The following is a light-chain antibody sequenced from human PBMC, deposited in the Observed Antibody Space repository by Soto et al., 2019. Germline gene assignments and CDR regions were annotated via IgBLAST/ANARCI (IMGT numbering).Light chain of an antibody. CDR3: SSYTARSTLV. V-gene: IGLV2-14*01. CDR1: SSDVGGYNY. J-gene: IGLJ3*02. CDR2: EVS. Sequence: QSALTQPASVSGSPGQSITISCTGTSSDVGGYNYVSWYQQHPGTSPKLMIYEVSNRPSGVSNRFSGSKSGNTASLIISGLQAEDEGDYYCSSYTARSTLVFGGGTKVTVL.